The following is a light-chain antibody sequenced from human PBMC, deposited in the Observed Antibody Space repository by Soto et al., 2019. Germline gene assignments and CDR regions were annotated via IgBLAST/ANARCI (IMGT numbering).Light chain of an antibody. CDR3: QQYDSYPLT. V-gene: IGKV1-39*01. CDR2: TAS. J-gene: IGKJ4*01. CDR1: QSISSH. Sequence: DIRMPQSPSSLSASLGDTVTITCRASQSISSHLNWYQQKPGKAPNLLMYTASKLQSGVPSRFSGSGSGTDYTLTISSLQPEDFATYYCQQYDSYPLTFGGGTKVDTK.